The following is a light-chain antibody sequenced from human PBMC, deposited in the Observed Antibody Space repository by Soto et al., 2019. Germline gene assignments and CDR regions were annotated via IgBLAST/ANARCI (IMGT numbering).Light chain of an antibody. CDR1: SSDVGRYDY. J-gene: IGLJ1*01. V-gene: IGLV2-11*01. Sequence: QSVLTQPRSVSGSPGQSVTISCTGTSSDVGRYDYVSWYQQYPGEAPKLIIYDVTERPSGVPDRFSGSKSGNTASLTISGLRAEDEAAYSCCSFAGSYSYVFGSGTKVTVL. CDR3: CSFAGSYSYV. CDR2: DVT.